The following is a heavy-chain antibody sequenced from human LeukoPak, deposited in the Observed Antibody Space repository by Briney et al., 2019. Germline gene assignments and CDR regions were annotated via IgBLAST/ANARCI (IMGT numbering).Heavy chain of an antibody. CDR2: RYYSGST. V-gene: IGHV4-59*01. Sequence: PSETLSLTCSVSGGSISSYYWTWIRQPPGKGLEWIGYRYYSGSTTYNPSLKSRVTISVDPSNSHFSLKLLSVTAADTAIYYCARVRGDFETDWGQGTLVTVSS. CDR3: ARVRGDFETD. J-gene: IGHJ1*01. CDR1: GGSISSYY. D-gene: IGHD3-16*01.